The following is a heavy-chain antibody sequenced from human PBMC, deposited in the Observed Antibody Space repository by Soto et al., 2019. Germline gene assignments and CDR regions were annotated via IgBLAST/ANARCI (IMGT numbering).Heavy chain of an antibody. Sequence: PXXSLKISCKASGYTFTNYWIDWVRQMPGKGLEWVGIIYPRDSDTRYSPSFQGQVTISADKSISTAYLQWSSLRVEDMAVYYCGPLGKDGSNLPNFNYWGQGTLVTVSS. CDR2: IYPRDSDT. J-gene: IGHJ4*01. V-gene: IGHV5-51*01. CDR1: GYTFTNYW. D-gene: IGHD3-3*01. CDR3: GPLGKDGSNLPNFNY.